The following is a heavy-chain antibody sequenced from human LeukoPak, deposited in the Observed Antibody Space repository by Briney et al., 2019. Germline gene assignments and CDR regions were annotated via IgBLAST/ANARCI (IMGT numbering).Heavy chain of an antibody. CDR2: ISYDGSNK. D-gene: IGHD5-18*01. CDR3: AKDRSATALALRFFDF. J-gene: IGHJ4*02. V-gene: IGHV3-30*18. Sequence: GGSLRLSCAASGFTFSSYGMHWVRQAPGKGLEWVAVISYDGSNKYYADSVRGRFNISRDNSKNMLSLQMNSLRPEDTAFYYCAKDRSATALALRFFDFWGQGTLVTVSS. CDR1: GFTFSSYG.